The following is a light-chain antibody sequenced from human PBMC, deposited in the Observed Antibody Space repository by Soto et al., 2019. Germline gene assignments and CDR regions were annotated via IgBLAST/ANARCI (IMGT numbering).Light chain of an antibody. J-gene: IGKJ1*01. CDR1: QSISSW. CDR3: QQYNSLWT. V-gene: IGKV1-5*01. Sequence: DIQMTQSPSTLSASVGDRVTITCRASQSISSWLAWYQQKPGKAPKLLIYDASSLESGVPSRFSGSGSGTEFTLTINSLQPDDFATYYCQQYNSLWTFGQGTKVEI. CDR2: DAS.